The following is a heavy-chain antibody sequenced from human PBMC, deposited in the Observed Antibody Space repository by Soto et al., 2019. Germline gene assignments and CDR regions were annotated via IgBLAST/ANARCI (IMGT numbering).Heavy chain of an antibody. J-gene: IGHJ4*02. D-gene: IGHD3-3*01. Sequence: RSCAASGFTFSSYAVSWVRQAPGKGLEWVSAISGSGGSTYYADSVKGRFTISRDNSKNTLYLQMNSLRAEDTAVYYCAKDQAVLRFLEWLFSYFDYWGKGTLVTVSS. V-gene: IGHV3-23*01. CDR3: AKDQAVLRFLEWLFSYFDY. CDR2: ISGSGGST. CDR1: GFTFSSYA.